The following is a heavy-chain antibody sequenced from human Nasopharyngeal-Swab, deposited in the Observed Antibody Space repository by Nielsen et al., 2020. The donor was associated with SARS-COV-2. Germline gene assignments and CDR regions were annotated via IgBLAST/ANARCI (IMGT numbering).Heavy chain of an antibody. V-gene: IGHV1-18*01. CDR1: GYTFTSYG. CDR3: AREGYCSSSSCSRFYYYYNGMDV. Sequence: ASVKVSCKASGYTFTSYGITWVRQAPGQGLEWVGWISAYNGNTNYGQKLQGRVTMTTDTSTSTAYMELRSLRSDDTAVYYCAREGYCSSSSCSRFYYYYNGMDVWGQGTTVTVSS. CDR2: ISAYNGNT. D-gene: IGHD2-2*01. J-gene: IGHJ6*02.